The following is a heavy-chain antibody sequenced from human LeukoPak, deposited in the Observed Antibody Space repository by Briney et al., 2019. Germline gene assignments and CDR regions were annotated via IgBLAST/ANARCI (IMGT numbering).Heavy chain of an antibody. V-gene: IGHV4-34*01. CDR2: INHRGST. CDR3: ASTSAMVYFDY. J-gene: IGHJ4*02. CDR1: GGSFSGYH. Sequence: PSQTLSLTCAVYGGSFSGYHWSWIRQPPGKGLEWIGEINHRGSTNYNPSLKSRVTISVDTSKNQFSLKPSSVTAADTAVYYCASTSAMVYFDYWGQGTLVTVSS. D-gene: IGHD5-18*01.